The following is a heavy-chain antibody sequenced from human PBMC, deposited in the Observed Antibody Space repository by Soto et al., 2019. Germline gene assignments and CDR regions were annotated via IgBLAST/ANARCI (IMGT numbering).Heavy chain of an antibody. D-gene: IGHD5-18*01. CDR3: VRGGGGYGNGMIDY. CDR2: IYYIGTT. V-gene: IGHV4-59*01. CDR1: GGSNSNYY. Sequence: SQTLSLTCTVSGGSNSNYYPSCIRQSPQKGLEWIGYIYYIGTTNYNPSLKSRVTISLDTSKNQFSLKLGSVTAADTAVYYCVRGGGGYGNGMIDYWGQGTLVTVSS. J-gene: IGHJ4*02.